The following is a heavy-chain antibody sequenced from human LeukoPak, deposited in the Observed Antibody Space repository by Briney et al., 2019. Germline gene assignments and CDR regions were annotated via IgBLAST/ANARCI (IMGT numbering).Heavy chain of an antibody. CDR2: ISGLSTHI. CDR3: GRAFPPLRTSSAGDL. D-gene: IGHD3-16*01. CDR1: GFTFSDYD. V-gene: IGHV3-69-1*02. Sequence: GGFLRLSCSASGFTFSDYDMNWVRQAPGKGLEWVSSISGLSTHIYYGDSVKGRFSISRDNAKNSVYLQMNSLGVEDTAIYYCGRAFPPLRTSSAGDLWGQGILVTVSS. J-gene: IGHJ4*02.